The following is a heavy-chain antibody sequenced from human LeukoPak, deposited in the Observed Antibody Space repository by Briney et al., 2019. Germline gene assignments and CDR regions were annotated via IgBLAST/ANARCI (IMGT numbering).Heavy chain of an antibody. CDR1: GGSISSGSYY. V-gene: IGHV4-61*02. D-gene: IGHD1-26*01. J-gene: IGHJ6*02. Sequence: PSETLSLTCTVSGGSISSGSYYWSWIRQPAGKGLEWIGRIYTSGSTNYNPSLKSRVTISVDTSKNQFSLKLSSVTAADTAVYYCAREERATRYYYYYGMDVWGQGTTVTVSS. CDR2: IYTSGST. CDR3: AREERATRYYYYYGMDV.